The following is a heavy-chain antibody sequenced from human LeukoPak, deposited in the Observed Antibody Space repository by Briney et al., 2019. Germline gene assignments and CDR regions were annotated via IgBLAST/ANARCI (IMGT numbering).Heavy chain of an antibody. Sequence: GGSLRLSCAASGYTFSYNWMHWVRQAPGKGLVWVSRISSDGRTTHYADSVKGRFTISRDSAKNTLFLQMNDLRAEDTAVYYCLGYYSGSPNWGQGTLVTVSS. D-gene: IGHD3-10*01. V-gene: IGHV3-74*01. J-gene: IGHJ4*02. CDR1: GYTFSYNW. CDR3: LGYYSGSPN. CDR2: ISSDGRTT.